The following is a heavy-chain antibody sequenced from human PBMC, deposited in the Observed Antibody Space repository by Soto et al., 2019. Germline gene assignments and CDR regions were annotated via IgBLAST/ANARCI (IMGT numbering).Heavy chain of an antibody. J-gene: IGHJ4*02. V-gene: IGHV3-23*01. Sequence: GGSLEISCAAPGFSFSNYAMTWVRPAPGKGLEWVSAITGSGGGTYYADSVKGRFTISRDNSKNALYLQMNSLRAEDTAIYYCAKKETTPIIYYYFDYWGLGTLVTVSS. CDR1: GFSFSNYA. D-gene: IGHD3-10*01. CDR3: AKKETTPIIYYYFDY. CDR2: ITGSGGGT.